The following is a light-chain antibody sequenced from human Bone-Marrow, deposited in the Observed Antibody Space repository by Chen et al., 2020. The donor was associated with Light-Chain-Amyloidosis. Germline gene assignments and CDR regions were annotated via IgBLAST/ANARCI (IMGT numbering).Light chain of an antibody. V-gene: IGLV3-25*03. CDR1: DLPTKY. Sequence: SYELTQPPSVSVSPGQTARITCSGDDLPTKYAYWYQQKPGQAPVMVIHRDTERPSGISERFSGSSSGTTATLTIGGVQAEDDADYHCQSADSSGTYEVIFGGGTKLTV. CDR2: RDT. J-gene: IGLJ2*01. CDR3: QSADSSGTYEVI.